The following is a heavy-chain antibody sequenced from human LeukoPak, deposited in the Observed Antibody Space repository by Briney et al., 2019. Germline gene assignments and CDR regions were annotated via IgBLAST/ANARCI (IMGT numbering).Heavy chain of an antibody. CDR1: GFTFSSYG. J-gene: IGHJ4*02. Sequence: GGSLRLSCAASGFTFSSYGMHWVRQAPGKGLEWVAFIRYDGSNKYYADSVKGRFTISRDNSKNTLYLQMNSLRAEDTAVYYCASHYGSGSPTDYWGQGTLVTVSS. CDR3: ASHYGSGSPTDY. V-gene: IGHV3-30*02. D-gene: IGHD3-10*01. CDR2: IRYDGSNK.